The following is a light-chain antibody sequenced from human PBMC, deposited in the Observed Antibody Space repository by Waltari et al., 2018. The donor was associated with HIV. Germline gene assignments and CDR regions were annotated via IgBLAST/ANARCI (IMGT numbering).Light chain of an antibody. CDR1: SRDVGTYNY. CDR2: DVK. V-gene: IGLV2-23*02. Sequence: QSALTQPASVSGSPGQSITISCTGSSRDVGTYNYISWYQQHPGTVPKLIIYDVKERPSGVSERFSGSKSGTTASLTISGLQAEDEADYYCCSFANPNFLFGSGTKVTVL. CDR3: CSFANPNFL. J-gene: IGLJ1*01.